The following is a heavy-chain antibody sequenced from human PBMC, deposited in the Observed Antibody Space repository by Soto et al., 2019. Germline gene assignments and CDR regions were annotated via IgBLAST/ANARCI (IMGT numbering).Heavy chain of an antibody. CDR2: IYHSGST. D-gene: IGHD2-15*01. Sequence: PLETLSLTCTVSGGSISSGVYYWSWIRQHPGKGLEWIGYIYHSGSTYYNPSLKSRVTISVDTSKNQFSLKLSSVTAADTAVYYCARHTPAISISDHWGQGTLVTVSS. CDR1: GGSISSGVYY. J-gene: IGHJ4*02. V-gene: IGHV4-39*01. CDR3: ARHTPAISISDH.